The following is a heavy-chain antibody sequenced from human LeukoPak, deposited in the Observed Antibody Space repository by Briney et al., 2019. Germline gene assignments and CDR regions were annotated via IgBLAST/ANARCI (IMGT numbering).Heavy chain of an antibody. J-gene: IGHJ4*02. CDR3: ARVKGLAADSNYNY. Sequence: GGSLRLSCAASGFTFSTFAMIWVRQPPGKGLEWVSYISSSGSTIYYADSVKGRFTISRDNAKNSLYLQMNSLRAEDTAVYYCARVKGLAADSNYNYWGQGTLVTVSS. D-gene: IGHD4-11*01. CDR1: GFTFSTFA. V-gene: IGHV3-48*04. CDR2: ISSSGSTI.